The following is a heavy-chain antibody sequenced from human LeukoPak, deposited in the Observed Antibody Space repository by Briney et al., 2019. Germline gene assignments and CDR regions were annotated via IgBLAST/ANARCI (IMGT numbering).Heavy chain of an antibody. CDR2: ISYDGSNK. Sequence: GGSLRLSCAASGFTFSSYAMHLVRQAPGKGLEWVAVISYDGSNKYYADSVKGRFTISRDNSKNTLYLQMNSLGAEDTAVYYCAREASVATPYACDIWGQGTMVTVSS. J-gene: IGHJ3*02. V-gene: IGHV3-30-3*01. CDR1: GFTFSSYA. D-gene: IGHD5-12*01. CDR3: AREASVATPYACDI.